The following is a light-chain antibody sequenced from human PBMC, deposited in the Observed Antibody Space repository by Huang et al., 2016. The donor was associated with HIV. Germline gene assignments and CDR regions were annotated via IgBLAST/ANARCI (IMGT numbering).Light chain of an antibody. Sequence: DIQMTQSPSTLSASVGDRVTIPCRASQNIGTYLAWYQQKPGKGPKLLSYKASSVESGVPARCSGSGSGTEFTLTISSLQPDDFATYYCQQYNAYFPYTFGQGTKVEIK. CDR3: QQYNAYFPYT. V-gene: IGKV1-5*03. J-gene: IGKJ2*01. CDR1: QNIGTY. CDR2: KAS.